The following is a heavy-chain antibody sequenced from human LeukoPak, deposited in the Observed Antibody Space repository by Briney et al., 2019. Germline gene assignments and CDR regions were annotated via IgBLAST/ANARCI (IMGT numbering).Heavy chain of an antibody. CDR2: INPNSGGT. CDR3: ARGQGYFDWLLYSQDY. J-gene: IGHJ4*02. CDR1: GYTFTGYY. Sequence: GASVKVSCKASGYTFTGYYMHWVRQAPGQGLEWMGWINPNSGGTNYAQKFQGRVTTTRDTSINTAYMELSRLRSDDTAVYYCARGQGYFDWLLYSQDYWGQGTLVTVSS. D-gene: IGHD3-9*01. V-gene: IGHV1-2*02.